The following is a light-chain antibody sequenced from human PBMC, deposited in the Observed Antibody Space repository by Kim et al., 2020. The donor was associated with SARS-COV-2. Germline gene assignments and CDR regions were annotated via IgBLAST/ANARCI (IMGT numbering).Light chain of an antibody. CDR3: QQYNTSPIT. Sequence: ASVGDRVTITCRASQTINRWLAWYQQKPGKVPKLLLYKASTLESGVPSRFSGSGSGTEFTLSISSLQPDDFATYYCQQYNTSPITFGQGTRLEIK. CDR1: QTINRW. CDR2: KAS. V-gene: IGKV1-5*03. J-gene: IGKJ5*01.